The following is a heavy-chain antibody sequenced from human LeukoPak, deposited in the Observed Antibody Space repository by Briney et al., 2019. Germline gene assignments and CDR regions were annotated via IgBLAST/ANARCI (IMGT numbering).Heavy chain of an antibody. CDR1: GYSFTSYW. J-gene: IGHJ4*02. CDR3: ARKARLSYYDSSGYYQYYFDY. D-gene: IGHD3-22*01. V-gene: IGHV5-51*01. CDR2: IYPGDSDT. Sequence: GESLKISCKGSGYSFTSYWIGWVRQMPGKGLEWMGIIYPGDSDTRYSPSFQGQVTISADKSISTAYLQWSSLKASDTAMYYCARKARLSYYDSSGYYQYYFDYWGQGTLVTVSS.